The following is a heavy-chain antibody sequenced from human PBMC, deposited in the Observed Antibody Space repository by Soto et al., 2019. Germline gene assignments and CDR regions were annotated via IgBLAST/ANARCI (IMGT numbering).Heavy chain of an antibody. J-gene: IGHJ3*02. D-gene: IGHD3-22*01. CDR2: IYYSGST. CDR1: GGSISSSSYY. V-gene: IGHV4-39*01. CDR3: ARFYKYYYDSSGTPGAFDI. Sequence: SETLSLTCTVSGGSISSSSYYWGWIRQPPGKGLEWIGSIYYSGSTYYNPSLKSRVTISVDTSKNQFSLKLSSVTAADTAVYYCARFYKYYYDSSGTPGAFDIWGQGTMVTVSS.